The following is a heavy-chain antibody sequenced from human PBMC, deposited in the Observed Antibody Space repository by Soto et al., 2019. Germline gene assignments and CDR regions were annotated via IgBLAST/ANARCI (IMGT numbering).Heavy chain of an antibody. V-gene: IGHV4-61*01. D-gene: IGHD2-15*01. CDR2: IYYSGST. J-gene: IGHJ4*02. CDR3: ARSDTLGYCSGGSCQADFDY. CDR1: GGSVSSGSYY. Sequence: PSETLSLTCTVSGGSVSSGSYYWSWIRQPPGKGLEWIGYIYYSGSTNYNPSLKSRVTISVDTSKNQFSLKLSSVTAADTAVYYCARSDTLGYCSGGSCQADFDYWGQGTLVTVSS.